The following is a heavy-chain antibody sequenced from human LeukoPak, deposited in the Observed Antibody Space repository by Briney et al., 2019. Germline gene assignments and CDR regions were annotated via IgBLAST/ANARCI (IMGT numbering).Heavy chain of an antibody. CDR2: IYPGDSDT. Sequence: KVSCKASGYTFTSYWIGWVRQMPGKGLEWMGIIYPGDSDTRYSPSFQGQVTISADKSISTAYLQWSSLKASDTAMYYCARHSLYYYDSSANSPFDYWGQGTLVTVSS. CDR3: ARHSLYYYDSSANSPFDY. CDR1: GYTFTSYW. J-gene: IGHJ4*02. V-gene: IGHV5-51*01. D-gene: IGHD3-22*01.